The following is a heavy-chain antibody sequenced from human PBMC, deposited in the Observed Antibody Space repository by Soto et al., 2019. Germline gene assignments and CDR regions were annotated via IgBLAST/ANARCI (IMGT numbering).Heavy chain of an antibody. CDR3: AKTSLSLAWFDP. V-gene: IGHV4-59*08. J-gene: IGHJ5*02. CDR1: GASIGSSY. Sequence: PSETLSLTCTVSGASIGSSYWSWIRQPPGKGLEWMGYIFYSGSTNYSPSLNSRVSITVDTSKNQFSLKLSSVTAADTAVYYCAKTSLSLAWFDPWGQGTLVTVSS. D-gene: IGHD2-15*01. CDR2: IFYSGST.